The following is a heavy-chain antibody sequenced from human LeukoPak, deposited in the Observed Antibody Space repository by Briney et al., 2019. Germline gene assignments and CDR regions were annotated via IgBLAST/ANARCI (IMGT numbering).Heavy chain of an antibody. J-gene: IGHJ5*02. CDR3: ARDPLAFVVVVAATPNWFDP. D-gene: IGHD2-15*01. CDR1: GYTFTGYY. V-gene: IGHV1-2*02. Sequence: ASVKVSCKASGYTFTGYYMHWVRQAPGQGLEWMGWINPNSGGTNYAQKFQGRVTMTRDTSISTAYVELSRLRSDDTAVYYCARDPLAFVVVVAATPNWFDPWGQGTLVTVSS. CDR2: INPNSGGT.